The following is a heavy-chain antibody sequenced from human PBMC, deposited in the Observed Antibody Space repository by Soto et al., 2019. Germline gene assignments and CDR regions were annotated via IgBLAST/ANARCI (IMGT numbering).Heavy chain of an antibody. D-gene: IGHD3-10*01. CDR3: ARVYRITMVRGELSEY. V-gene: IGHV1-18*01. Sequence: QVQLVQSGAEVKKPGASVKVSCKASGYTFTSYGISWVRQAPGQGLEWMGWISAYNGNTNYAQKLQGRVTMTTDTSTSTAYMELRSLRSDDAAVYYCARVYRITMVRGELSEYWGQGTLVTVSS. CDR2: ISAYNGNT. CDR1: GYTFTSYG. J-gene: IGHJ4*02.